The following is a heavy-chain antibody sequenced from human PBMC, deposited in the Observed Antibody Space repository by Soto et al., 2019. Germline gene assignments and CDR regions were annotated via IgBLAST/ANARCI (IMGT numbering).Heavy chain of an antibody. CDR1: GYTFTSYG. CDR2: ISAYNGNT. V-gene: IGHV1-18*04. CDR3: ASQPIYCTNGVCSTYYYYYGMDV. J-gene: IGHJ6*02. D-gene: IGHD2-8*01. Sequence: ASVKVSCKASGYTFTSYGISWVRQAPGQGLEWMGWISAYNGNTNYAQKLQGRVTMTTDTSTSTAYMELRSLRSDDTAVYYCASQPIYCTNGVCSTYYYYYGMDVWGQGTTVTVSS.